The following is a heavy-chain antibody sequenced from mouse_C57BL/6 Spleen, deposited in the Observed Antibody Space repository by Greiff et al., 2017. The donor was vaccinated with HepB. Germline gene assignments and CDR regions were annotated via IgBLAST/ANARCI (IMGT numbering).Heavy chain of an antibody. D-gene: IGHD2-5*01. V-gene: IGHV1-20*01. CDR2: INPYNGDT. Sequence: EVQRVESGPELVKPGDSVKISCKASGYSFTGYFMNWVMQSHGKSLEWIGRINPYNGDTFYNQKFKGKATLTVDKSSSTAHMELRSLTSEDSAVYYCARSGAYYSNPYYFDYWGQGTTLTVSS. CDR3: ARSGAYYSNPYYFDY. J-gene: IGHJ2*01. CDR1: GYSFTGYF.